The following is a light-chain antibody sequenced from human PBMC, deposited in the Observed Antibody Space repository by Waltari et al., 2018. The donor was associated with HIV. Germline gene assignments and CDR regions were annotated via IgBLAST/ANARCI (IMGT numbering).Light chain of an antibody. J-gene: IGLJ3*02. V-gene: IGLV2-23*01. CDR1: SRDVGCYNL. CDR3: CSYAGSSNWV. Sequence: QSALTQPASVSGSPGQSITISCTGSSRDVGCYNLVSWYQQHPGKAPKLMIYEGIKRPSGVSNRFSGSKSGNTASLTISGLQAEDEADYYCCSYAGSSNWVFGGGTKLTVL. CDR2: EGI.